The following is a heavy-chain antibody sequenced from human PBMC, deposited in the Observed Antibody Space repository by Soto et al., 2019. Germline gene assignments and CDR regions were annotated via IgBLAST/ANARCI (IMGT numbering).Heavy chain of an antibody. CDR1: GGSISTYY. V-gene: IGHV4-59*01. J-gene: IGHJ4*02. Sequence: SETLSLTCTVSGGSISTYYWSWIRQSPGKGLEMIGYVSYIGTIYNPSLRSRLTISLDTSRNQFSLELSSVTAADTAVYYCARMPFTGTNPPFDYWGRGILVTVYS. D-gene: IGHD2-8*02. CDR3: ARMPFTGTNPPFDY. CDR2: VSYIGT.